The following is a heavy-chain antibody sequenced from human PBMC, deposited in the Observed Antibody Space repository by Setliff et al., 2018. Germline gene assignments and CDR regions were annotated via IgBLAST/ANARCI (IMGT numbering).Heavy chain of an antibody. CDR3: ARAAGSRKYNFWSGYQP. Sequence: LETLSLTCAVYGGSFSGYYWSWIRQPPGKGLEWIGEINHSGSTNYNPSLKSRVTISVDTSKKQFSLKLSSVTAADTAVYYCARAAGSRKYNFWSGYQPWGQGTLVTVSS. V-gene: IGHV4-34*01. CDR2: INHSGST. J-gene: IGHJ4*02. D-gene: IGHD3-3*01. CDR1: GGSFSGYY.